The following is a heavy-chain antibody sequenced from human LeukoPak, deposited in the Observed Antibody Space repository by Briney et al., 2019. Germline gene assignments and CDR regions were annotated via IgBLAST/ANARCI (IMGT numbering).Heavy chain of an antibody. CDR3: ARLVGY. D-gene: IGHD2-21*01. Sequence: PGGSLTLSCAPSGFTFSSSAMSWVRQAPGKGLEWISVDTGGSTNYADSVKGRFTISRDNSKNTRYLQMSSLNVEDTAVYYCARLVGYWGQGTLVSVSS. CDR2: DTGGST. V-gene: IGHV3-23*01. J-gene: IGHJ4*02. CDR1: GFTFSSSA.